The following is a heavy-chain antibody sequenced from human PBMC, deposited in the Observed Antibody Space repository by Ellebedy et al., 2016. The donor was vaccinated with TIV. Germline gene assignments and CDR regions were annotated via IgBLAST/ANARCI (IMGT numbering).Heavy chain of an antibody. V-gene: IGHV3-30-3*01. D-gene: IGHD2-21*02. Sequence: GESLKISCAASGLTFSSYAMHWVRQAPGKGLEWVAVISYDGSNKYYADSVKGRFTISRDNSKNTLYLQMNSLRADDTAVYYCARHGEIVVVTAMLDYWGQGTLVTVSS. CDR3: ARHGEIVVVTAMLDY. CDR1: GLTFSSYA. J-gene: IGHJ4*02. CDR2: ISYDGSNK.